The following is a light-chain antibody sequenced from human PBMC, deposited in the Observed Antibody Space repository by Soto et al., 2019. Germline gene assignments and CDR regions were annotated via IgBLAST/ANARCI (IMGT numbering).Light chain of an antibody. J-gene: IGKJ4*01. V-gene: IGKV3-11*01. CDR1: QSVSNY. CDR2: DAS. Sequence: EIVLTQSPATLSLSPGEIATLSCRASQSVSNYLAWYQQKPGQAPRLLIYDASNRATGIPARFSGSGSGTDCPLTISTLEPEDFAVYYCQQHINRHSFGGWTKLEIK. CDR3: QQHINRHS.